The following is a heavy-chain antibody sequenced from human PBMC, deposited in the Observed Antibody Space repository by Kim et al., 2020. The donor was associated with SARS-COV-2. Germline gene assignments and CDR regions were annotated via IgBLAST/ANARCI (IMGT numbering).Heavy chain of an antibody. V-gene: IGHV3-11*06. CDR3: ARDKAAIIGGSWFDP. CDR2: ISSSSSYT. Sequence: GGSLRLSCAASGFTFSDYYMSWIRQAPGKGLEWVSYISSSSSYTNYADSVKGRFTISRDNAKNSLYLQMNSLRAEDTAVYYCARDKAAIIGGSWFDPWGQGTLVTVSS. J-gene: IGHJ5*02. CDR1: GFTFSDYY. D-gene: IGHD2-2*02.